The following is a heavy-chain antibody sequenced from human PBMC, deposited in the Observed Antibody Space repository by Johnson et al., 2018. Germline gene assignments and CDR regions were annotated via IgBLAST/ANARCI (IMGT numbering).Heavy chain of an antibody. CDR3: ARLYNPGSGWVTAGCFFDY. J-gene: IGHJ4*02. Sequence: VQLVESGGGLVQPGESLRLSCAASGFIFSNFWMSWVRQAPGKGLEWVASIKHDETEKQFVDSVRGRFVISRDNAKNSLFLQMSSLRAEDTAVYYGARLYNPGSGWVTAGCFFDYWGQGKLVTVSS. V-gene: IGHV3-7*01. CDR2: IKHDETEK. D-gene: IGHD3-22*01. CDR1: GFIFSNFW.